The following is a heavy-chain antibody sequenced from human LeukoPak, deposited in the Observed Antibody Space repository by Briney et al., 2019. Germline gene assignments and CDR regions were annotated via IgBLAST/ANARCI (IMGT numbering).Heavy chain of an antibody. J-gene: IGHJ4*02. Sequence: GGSLRLSCAASGFTFSSYSMNWVRQAPGKGLEWVSSISSSSSYIYYADSVKGRFTTSRDNSKNTLYLQMNSLRAEDTAVYYCVKEYYYDSSGPHYFDYWGQGTLVTVSS. D-gene: IGHD3-22*01. CDR1: GFTFSSYS. CDR2: ISSSSSYI. CDR3: VKEYYYDSSGPHYFDY. V-gene: IGHV3-21*01.